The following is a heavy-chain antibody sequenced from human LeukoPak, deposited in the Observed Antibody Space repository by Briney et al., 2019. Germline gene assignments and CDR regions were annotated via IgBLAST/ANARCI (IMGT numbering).Heavy chain of an antibody. CDR2: INPNSGGT. D-gene: IGHD2-2*01. J-gene: IGHJ4*02. V-gene: IGHV1-2*02. CDR3: ATGLYCSSTSCYHR. CDR1: GYTFTGYY. Sequence: ASVKVSCKASGYTFTGYYMHWVRQAPGQGLEWMGWINPNSGGTYYAQKFQGRVTMTRDTSISTAYMELSRLRSDDTAVYYCATGLYCSSTSCYHRWGQGTLVTVSS.